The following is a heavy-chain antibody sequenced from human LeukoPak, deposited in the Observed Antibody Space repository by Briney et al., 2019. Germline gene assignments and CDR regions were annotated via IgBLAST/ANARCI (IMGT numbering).Heavy chain of an antibody. CDR1: GYSFTTYW. CDR2: IYPGDSDT. V-gene: IGHV5-51*01. J-gene: IGHJ4*02. D-gene: IGHD2-15*01. CDR3: AREKYVGRLTEY. Sequence: ESLKISCKGSGYSFTTYWIAWVRQVPGKGLEWMGIIYPGDSDTRYSPSFQGQVTISADKSINTAYLQWSSLKVSDTAIYYCAREKYVGRLTEYWGQGTLVTVSS.